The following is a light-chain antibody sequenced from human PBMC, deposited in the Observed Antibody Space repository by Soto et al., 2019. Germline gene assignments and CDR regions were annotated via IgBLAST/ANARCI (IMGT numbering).Light chain of an antibody. CDR2: GGS. V-gene: IGKV3-15*01. J-gene: IGKJ1*01. CDR3: QQYENWPWT. CDR1: ESVSTN. Sequence: ERVVTQSPVTLSVSPGEGDTLSCRPSESVSTNLAWYQQRPGQAPRLLIYGGSTRATGFPARFSGSVSGTEFTLTISSLQSEDAAVYYCQQYENWPWTFGQGTKVEI.